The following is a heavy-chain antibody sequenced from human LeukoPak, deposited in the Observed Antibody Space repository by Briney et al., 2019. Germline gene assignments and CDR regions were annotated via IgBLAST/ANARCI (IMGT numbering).Heavy chain of an antibody. CDR3: ATETSAGYASS. CDR1: GFTFGSYW. CDR2: INTDGSTT. Sequence: PGGSLRLSCAASGFTFGSYWMHWVRQAPGKGLVWVSRINTDGSTTSYADSVKRRFTVSRDNAKNTLYLQMNSLRAEDTAMYYCATETSAGYASSWGQGTLVTVSS. D-gene: IGHD6-13*01. J-gene: IGHJ4*02. V-gene: IGHV3-74*01.